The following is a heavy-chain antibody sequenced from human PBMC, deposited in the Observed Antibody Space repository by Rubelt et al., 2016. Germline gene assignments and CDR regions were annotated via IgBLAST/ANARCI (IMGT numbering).Heavy chain of an antibody. D-gene: IGHD6-25*01. Sequence: AMHWVRQATGQGLEWMGWISAYNGNTNYAQKLQGRVTMTTDTSTSTAYMELRSLRSDDTAVYYCARVGLAAEPDYWGQGTLVTVSS. CDR1: A. V-gene: IGHV1-18*01. J-gene: IGHJ4*02. CDR2: ISAYNGNT. CDR3: ARVGLAAEPDY.